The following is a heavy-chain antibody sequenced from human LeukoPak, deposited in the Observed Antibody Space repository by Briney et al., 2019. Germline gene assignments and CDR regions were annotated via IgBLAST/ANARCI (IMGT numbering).Heavy chain of an antibody. J-gene: IGHJ6*03. D-gene: IGHD5-12*01. V-gene: IGHV5-51*01. Sequence: GESLKISCKGSGYSFTSYWIGWVRQMPGKGLEWMGIIYPGDSDTRYSPSFQGQVTISADKSISTAYLQWSSLKASDTAMYYCARGSGSHGPIYYYYMDVWGKGTTVTVSS. CDR2: IYPGDSDT. CDR3: ARGSGSHGPIYYYYMDV. CDR1: GYSFTSYW.